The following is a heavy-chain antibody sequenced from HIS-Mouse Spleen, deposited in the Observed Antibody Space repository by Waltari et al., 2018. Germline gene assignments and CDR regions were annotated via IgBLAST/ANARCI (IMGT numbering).Heavy chain of an antibody. CDR3: AREIPYSSSWYDWYFDL. Sequence: QLQLQESGPGLVKPSETLSLTCTVSGGSISSSSYYWGWIRQPPGKGLEWIGSIYYSGSTYSNPSLNSRVTISVDTSKNQFSRKLSSVTAADTAVYYCAREIPYSSSWYDWYFDLWGRGTLVTVSS. CDR1: GGSISSSSYY. D-gene: IGHD6-13*01. V-gene: IGHV4-39*07. CDR2: IYYSGST. J-gene: IGHJ2*01.